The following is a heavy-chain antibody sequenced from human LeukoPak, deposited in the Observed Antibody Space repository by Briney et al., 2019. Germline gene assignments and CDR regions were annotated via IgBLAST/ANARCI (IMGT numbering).Heavy chain of an antibody. Sequence: ASVKVSCKASGYTFTSYAMNWMRSAPGQGLEWMGWINTNTGNPTYAQGFTGRFVFSLDTSVSTAYLQISSLKAEDTAVYYCARDYYGSGTLGGYWGQGTLVTVSS. V-gene: IGHV7-4-1*02. J-gene: IGHJ4*02. D-gene: IGHD3-10*01. CDR2: INTNTGNP. CDR3: ARDYYGSGTLGGY. CDR1: GYTFTSYA.